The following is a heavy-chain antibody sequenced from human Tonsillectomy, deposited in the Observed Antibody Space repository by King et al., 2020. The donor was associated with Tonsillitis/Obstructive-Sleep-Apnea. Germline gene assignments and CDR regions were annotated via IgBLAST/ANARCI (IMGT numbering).Heavy chain of an antibody. CDR1: GGSFSSYY. D-gene: IGHD4-11*01. V-gene: IGHV4-59*01. Sequence: VQLQESGPGLVKPSETLSLTCTVSGGSFSSYYWSWIRQPPGKGLECIGYIYYSGSTNYNPSLKSRVTISVDTSKNQFSLKLSSVTAADTAVYYCARVPFPYETVTTGGRFDPWGQGTLVTVSS. CDR2: IYYSGST. CDR3: ARVPFPYETVTTGGRFDP. J-gene: IGHJ5*02.